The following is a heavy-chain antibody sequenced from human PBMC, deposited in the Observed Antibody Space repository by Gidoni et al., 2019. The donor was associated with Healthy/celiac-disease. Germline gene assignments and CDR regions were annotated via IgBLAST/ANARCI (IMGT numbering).Heavy chain of an antibody. V-gene: IGHV3-15*01. CDR3: TTAPIAVAGLYYYYGMDV. CDR2: IKGKTDGGAT. D-gene: IGHD6-19*01. Sequence: EVQLVESGGGLAKPGGSLRLPCAPSGLTFCNAWMSWVRQAPGKGLELVGRIKGKTDGGATDYAAPVKGRFTISRDDSKNTLYLQMSSLKTEDTAVYYCTTAPIAVAGLYYYYGMDVWGQGTTVTVSS. J-gene: IGHJ6*02. CDR1: GLTFCNAW.